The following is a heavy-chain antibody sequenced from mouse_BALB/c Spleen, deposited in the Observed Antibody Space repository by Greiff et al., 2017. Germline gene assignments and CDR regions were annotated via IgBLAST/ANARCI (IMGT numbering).Heavy chain of an antibody. CDR3: ARHEGYYYGSSYVRDAMDY. CDR1: GFTFSSYG. J-gene: IGHJ4*01. CDR2: ISSGGSYT. D-gene: IGHD1-1*01. V-gene: IGHV5-6*01. Sequence: EVQVVESGGDLVKPGGSLKLSCAASGFTFSSYGMSWVRQTPDKRLEWVATISSGGSYTYYPDSVKGRFTISRDNAKNTLYLQMSSLKSEDTAMYYCARHEGYYYGSSYVRDAMDYWGQGTSVTVSS.